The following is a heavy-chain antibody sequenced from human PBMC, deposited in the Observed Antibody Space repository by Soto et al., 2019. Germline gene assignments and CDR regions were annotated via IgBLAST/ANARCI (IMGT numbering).Heavy chain of an antibody. CDR3: ARDWLTRSFDY. Sequence: PGGSLRLSCAASGFSFSTFGMHWIRQAPGKGLEWVAVISYDGSNKYYADSAKGRFTISRDTSKNTVFLQMNSLRAEDTAVYYCARDWLTRSFDYWGQGTLVPSPQ. V-gene: IGHV3-33*02. J-gene: IGHJ4*02. CDR2: ISYDGSNK. D-gene: IGHD6-19*01. CDR1: GFSFSTFG.